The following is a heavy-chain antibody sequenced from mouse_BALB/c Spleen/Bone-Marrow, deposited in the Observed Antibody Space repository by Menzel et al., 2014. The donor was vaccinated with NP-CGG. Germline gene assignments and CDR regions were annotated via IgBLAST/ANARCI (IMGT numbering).Heavy chain of an antibody. CDR3: ARSEGNYAMDY. CDR2: IYPGDGDT. Sequence: SGAELARPGASVKLSCTASGYTFTSYWMQRVKQRPGQGLEWIGAIYPGDGDTRYTQKFKGKATLTADKSSSTAYMQLSSLASEDSAVYYCARSEGNYAMDYWGQGTSGTVSS. V-gene: IGHV1-87*01. J-gene: IGHJ4*01. CDR1: GYTFTSYW.